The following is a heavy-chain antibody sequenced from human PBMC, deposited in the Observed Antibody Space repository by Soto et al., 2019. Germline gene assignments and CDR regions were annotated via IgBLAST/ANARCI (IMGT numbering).Heavy chain of an antibody. CDR2: INAGNGNT. J-gene: IGHJ5*02. V-gene: IGHV1-3*01. CDR3: ARDHWGSKGSNWFDP. D-gene: IGHD7-27*01. CDR1: GYTFTSYA. Sequence: ASVKVSCKASGYTFTSYAMHWVRQAPGQRLEWMGWINAGNGNTKYSQKFQGRVTITRDTSASTAYMELSSLRSEDTAVYYCARDHWGSKGSNWFDPWGQGTLVTVSS.